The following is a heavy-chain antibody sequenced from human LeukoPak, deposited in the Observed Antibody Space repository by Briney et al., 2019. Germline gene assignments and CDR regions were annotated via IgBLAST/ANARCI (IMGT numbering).Heavy chain of an antibody. J-gene: IGHJ4*02. CDR2: IKSKTDGGTT. D-gene: IGHD2-8*02. Sequence: GGSLRLSCAASGFTFSNAWMSWVRQAPGKGLEWVGRIKSKTDGGTTDYAAPVKGRFTISRDDSKNTLYLQMNSLKTEDTAVYYRTTDVVYATSLDYWGQGTLVTVSS. CDR1: GFTFSNAW. CDR3: TTDVVYATSLDY. V-gene: IGHV3-15*01.